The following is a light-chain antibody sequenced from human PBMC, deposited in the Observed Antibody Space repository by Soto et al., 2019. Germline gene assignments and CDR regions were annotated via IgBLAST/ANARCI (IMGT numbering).Light chain of an antibody. J-gene: IGLJ1*01. V-gene: IGLV7-46*01. Sequence: VVTQERSLTVSPGWTVTLTCGSSTGAVTNGHYPYWFQQKPGQAPRTLIYDTANRHSWTPARFSGSLLGGKAALTLSGAQPEDEAEYYCLLSYNGPYVFGTGTKVTVL. CDR1: TGAVTNGHY. CDR2: DTA. CDR3: LLSYNGPYV.